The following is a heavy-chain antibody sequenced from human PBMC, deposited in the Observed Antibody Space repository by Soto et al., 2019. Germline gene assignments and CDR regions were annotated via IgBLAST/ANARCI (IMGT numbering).Heavy chain of an antibody. J-gene: IGHJ6*02. CDR2: IYYSGST. CDR3: ARDRGIAAYYYSGMDV. CDR1: GGSISSGGYY. Sequence: QVQLQESGPGLVKPSQTLSLTCTVSGGSISSGGYYWSWIRQHPGKGLEWIGYIYYSGSTYYNPSVKSRLTISVDTSKNRFSLKLSSVTAADTAVYYCARDRGIAAYYYSGMDVWGQGTTVTVSS. V-gene: IGHV4-31*03. D-gene: IGHD6-13*01.